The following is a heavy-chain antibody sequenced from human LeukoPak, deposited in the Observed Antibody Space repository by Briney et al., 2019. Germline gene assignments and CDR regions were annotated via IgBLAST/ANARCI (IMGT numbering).Heavy chain of an antibody. CDR2: LNPNSGNT. D-gene: IGHD1-26*01. CDR1: GDTFTAYD. Sequence: ASVKVSCKASGDTFTAYDVNWVRQATGQGLEWMGWLNPNSGNTGYVQKFQGRVTMTMNTSISTAYMELTSLTSEDTAVYYCARSTMGARRKYDYWGQGTLVTASS. J-gene: IGHJ4*02. V-gene: IGHV1-8*01. CDR3: ARSTMGARRKYDY.